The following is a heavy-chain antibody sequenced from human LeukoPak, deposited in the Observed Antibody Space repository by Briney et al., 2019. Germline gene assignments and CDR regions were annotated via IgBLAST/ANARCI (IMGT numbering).Heavy chain of an antibody. V-gene: IGHV1-69*05. Sequence: GASVKVSCKASGGTFSSYAISWVQQAPGQGLEWMGGIIPIFGTANYAQKFQGRVTITTDESTSTAYMELSSLRSEDTAVYYCARQLRFLEWLIFDYWGQGTLVTVSS. J-gene: IGHJ4*02. D-gene: IGHD3-3*01. CDR1: GGTFSSYA. CDR2: IIPIFGTA. CDR3: ARQLRFLEWLIFDY.